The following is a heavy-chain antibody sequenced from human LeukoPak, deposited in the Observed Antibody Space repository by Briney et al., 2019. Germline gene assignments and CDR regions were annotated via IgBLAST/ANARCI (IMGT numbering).Heavy chain of an antibody. J-gene: IGHJ3*02. D-gene: IGHD6-19*01. CDR1: EYTFTSHA. CDR3: AREDLLAVRDAFDI. CDR2: INTNTGNP. V-gene: IGHV7-4-1*02. Sequence: ASVKVSCKASEYTFTSHAMNWVRQAPGQGLEWMGWINTNTGNPSYAQGFTGRFVFSLDTSVSTAYLQISSLKAEDTAVYYCAREDLLAVRDAFDIWGQGTMVTVSS.